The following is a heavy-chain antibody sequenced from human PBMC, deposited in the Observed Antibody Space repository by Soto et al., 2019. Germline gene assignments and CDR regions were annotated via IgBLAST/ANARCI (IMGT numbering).Heavy chain of an antibody. CDR2: ISYDGSNK. CDR3: AKEDTYYYYGMDV. CDR1: GFTFSSYG. D-gene: IGHD5-18*01. J-gene: IGHJ6*02. Sequence: HVQLVESGGGVVQPGRSLRLSCAASGFTFSSYGMHWVRQAPGKGLEWVAVISYDGSNKYYADSVKGRFTISRDNSKNTLYLQMNSLRAEDTAVYYCAKEDTYYYYGMDVWGQGTTVTVSS. V-gene: IGHV3-30*18.